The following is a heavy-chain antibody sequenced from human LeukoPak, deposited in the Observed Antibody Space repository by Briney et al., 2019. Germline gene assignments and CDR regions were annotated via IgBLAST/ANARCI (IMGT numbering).Heavy chain of an antibody. V-gene: IGHV3-30-3*01. CDR3: AREPHAGYSSSWYWYY. Sequence: PGGSLRLSCAASGFTFSSYAMHWVRQAPGKGLEWVAVISYDGSNKYYADSVKGRFTISRDNSKNTLYLQMNSLRAEDTAVYYCAREPHAGYSSSWYWYYWGQGTLVTVSS. CDR2: ISYDGSNK. CDR1: GFTFSSYA. D-gene: IGHD6-13*01. J-gene: IGHJ4*02.